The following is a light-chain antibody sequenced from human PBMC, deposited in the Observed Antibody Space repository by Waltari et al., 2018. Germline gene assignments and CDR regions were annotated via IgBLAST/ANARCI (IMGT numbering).Light chain of an antibody. CDR3: QQSGGSPFT. J-gene: IGKJ3*01. CDR1: QSIPSNY. Sequence: IVLTQSPGTLSLSPGERATLSCRASQSIPSNYLAWYQQRPGRAPRLLIYIASSRATGIPDRFSGSRSGTDFTLTISRLEPEDFAVYYCQQSGGSPFTFGPGTTVDI. CDR2: IAS. V-gene: IGKV3-20*01.